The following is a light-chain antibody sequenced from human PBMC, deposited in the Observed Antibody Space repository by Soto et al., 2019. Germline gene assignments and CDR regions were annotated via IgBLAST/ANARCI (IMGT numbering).Light chain of an antibody. V-gene: IGLV2-23*02. CDR3: CSNAGSSTWL. J-gene: IGLJ1*01. CDR1: SSDVGKYKA. Sequence: QSVLTQPASVSGSPGQSISISCSGASSDVGKYKAVSWYQQYPGKAPKLVIFDVTKRPSGVPDRFSGSKSGNTASLAISGLQAEDEADYYCCSNAGSSTWLFGTATKLTVL. CDR2: DVT.